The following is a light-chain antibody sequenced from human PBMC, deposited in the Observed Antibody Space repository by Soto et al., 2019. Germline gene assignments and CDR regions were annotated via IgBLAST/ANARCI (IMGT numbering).Light chain of an antibody. CDR1: QSLVRSDGNTY. J-gene: IGKJ1*01. CDR2: EVS. CDR3: LRATQYPRT. V-gene: IGKV2-24*01. Sequence: DLVMTQTPLSSPVTLGQPASISCRSSQSLVRSDGNTYLSWLQQRPGQPPRLLIYEVSNRFSGVPDRFSGSGAGTDFTLKISRVEAEDVGVYYCLRATQYPRTFGQGTKVEIK.